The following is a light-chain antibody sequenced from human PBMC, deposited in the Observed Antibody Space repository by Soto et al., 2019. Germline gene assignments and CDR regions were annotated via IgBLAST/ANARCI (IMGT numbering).Light chain of an antibody. CDR2: GAS. J-gene: IGKJ3*01. CDR3: QQYNDWPRT. CDR1: QSVSSN. V-gene: IGKV3-15*01. Sequence: EIVMTQSPATLSVSPGERATLSCRASQSVSSNLAWYQQKLGQAPRLLIYGASVRATGIPARFSGSGSGTEFILTISSLQSEDFAVYYCQQYNDWPRTFGPGTKVDIK.